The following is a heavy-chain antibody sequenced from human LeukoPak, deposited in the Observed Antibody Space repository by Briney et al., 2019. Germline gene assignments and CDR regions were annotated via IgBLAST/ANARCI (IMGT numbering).Heavy chain of an antibody. CDR2: IIPILGIA. CDR3: ARAGVATITTWEFGY. CDR1: GGTFSSYT. Sequence: SVKVSCKASGGTFSSYTISWVRQAPGQGLEWMGRIIPILGIANYAQKFQGRVTITADKSTSTAYMELSSLRSEDTAVYYCARAGVATITTWEFGYWGQGTLVTVSS. D-gene: IGHD5-12*01. J-gene: IGHJ4*02. V-gene: IGHV1-69*02.